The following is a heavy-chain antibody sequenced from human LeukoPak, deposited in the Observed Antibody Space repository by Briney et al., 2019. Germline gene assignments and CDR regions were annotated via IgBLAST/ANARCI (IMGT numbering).Heavy chain of an antibody. CDR1: GFTFSSSA. V-gene: IGHV3-30*01. Sequence: GGSLRLSCAASGFTFSSSAMHWLRQAPGKGPEGVAVISYDGSNKYYADSVKGRFTISRDNSKNTLYLQMNSLTTDDTAVYYCARDSPSRDSSDYMDVWGKGTTVTVSS. CDR3: ARDSPSRDSSDYMDV. CDR2: ISYDGSNK. J-gene: IGHJ6*03. D-gene: IGHD6-6*01.